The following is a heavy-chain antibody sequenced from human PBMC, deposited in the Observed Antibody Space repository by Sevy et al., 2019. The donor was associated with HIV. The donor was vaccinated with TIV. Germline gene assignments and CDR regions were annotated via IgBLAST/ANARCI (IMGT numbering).Heavy chain of an antibody. D-gene: IGHD1-26*01. V-gene: IGHV1-2*02. J-gene: IGHJ4*02. CDR2: INPNSGGT. CDR1: GYTFTGYY. CDR3: ARPILSGSYYGGGFDY. Sequence: ASVKVSCKASGYTFTGYYMHWVRQAPGQGLEWMGWINPNSGGTNYAQKFQGRLTMTRDTSISTAYMELSRLRSDDTAVYYCARPILSGSYYGGGFDYWGQGTLVTVSS.